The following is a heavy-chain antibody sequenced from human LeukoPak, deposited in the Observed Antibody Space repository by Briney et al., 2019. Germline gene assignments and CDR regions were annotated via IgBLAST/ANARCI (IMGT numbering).Heavy chain of an antibody. V-gene: IGHV1-69*13. Sequence: SVEVSRKASGTTFRSYAINWVRQAPGQGLEWMGAIIPSFGTVKYAQKFQGRVTMTADESTSTAYMDLNYLRSDDTAVYFCARATSANEYSYGFHFDYWGQGTLVTVSS. J-gene: IGHJ4*02. CDR1: GTTFRSYA. CDR3: ARATSANEYSYGFHFDY. D-gene: IGHD5-18*01. CDR2: IIPSFGTV.